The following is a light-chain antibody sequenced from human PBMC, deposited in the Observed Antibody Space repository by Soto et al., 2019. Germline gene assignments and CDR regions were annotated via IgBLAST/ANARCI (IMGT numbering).Light chain of an antibody. Sequence: EIVLTQSPGTLSLSPGERVTLSCRASQSASSIYLAWYQQKPGQAPRLLIYGASSRAAGIPDRFSGSGSGTDFTLTISRLEPEAFAVYYCQQYGSSSWTFGQGTKVEIK. CDR2: GAS. V-gene: IGKV3-20*01. CDR1: QSASSIY. CDR3: QQYGSSSWT. J-gene: IGKJ1*01.